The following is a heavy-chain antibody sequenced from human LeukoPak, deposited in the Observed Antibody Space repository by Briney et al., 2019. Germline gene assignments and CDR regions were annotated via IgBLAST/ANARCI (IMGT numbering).Heavy chain of an antibody. CDR1: GFNFSSYA. V-gene: IGHV3-23*01. CDR2: ISGSGGST. CDR3: AKASCSKHDY. Sequence: GGSLRLSCAPSGFNFSSYAMSWVGQAPGRGLAWVSAISGSGGSTYYADSVKGRFTISRDNSNKTPYLPVDRLSADGTPGYYFAKASCSKHDYWGQGTLVTVSS. D-gene: IGHD4-11*01. J-gene: IGHJ4*02.